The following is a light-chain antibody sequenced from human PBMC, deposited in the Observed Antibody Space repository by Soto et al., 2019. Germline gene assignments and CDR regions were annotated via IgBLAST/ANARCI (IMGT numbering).Light chain of an antibody. CDR3: QKYYSYPLT. CDR1: QGISSY. V-gene: IGKV1-8*01. J-gene: IGKJ4*01. Sequence: IQMAQSPSCLSASVGDIVTITCRASQGISSYLAWYQQKPGKAPKLLIYAASTLQSGVPSRFSGSGSGTDFTLTISCLQSEDFATYYCQKYYSYPLTFGGGTKVDIK. CDR2: AAS.